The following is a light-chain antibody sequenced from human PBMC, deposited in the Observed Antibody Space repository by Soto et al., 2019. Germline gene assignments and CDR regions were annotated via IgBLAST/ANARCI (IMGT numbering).Light chain of an antibody. V-gene: IGKV1-5*01. J-gene: IGKJ1*01. CDR2: DAS. CDR1: QSISNW. CDR3: QQYGDYLWT. Sequence: GDRVTITCRASQSISNWLAWYQQKPGTAPKLLISDASTLESGVPSRLSGSGSGTEFTLTISGLQPDDFATYYCQQYGDYLWTFGQGTKVEVK.